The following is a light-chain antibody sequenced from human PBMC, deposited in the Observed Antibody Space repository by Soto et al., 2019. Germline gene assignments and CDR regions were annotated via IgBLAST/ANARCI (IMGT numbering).Light chain of an antibody. J-gene: IGKJ4*01. CDR1: QRVSSY. V-gene: IGKV3-11*01. CDR3: QQRVNWPLT. Sequence: EIVLTQSPATLSLSPGERATLSCRASQRVSSYLAWYQQKPGQAPRLLMFDASSRATGIPARFSGSGSGTDFTLTISSLEPEDFAVYYCQQRVNWPLTFGGGTKVEIK. CDR2: DAS.